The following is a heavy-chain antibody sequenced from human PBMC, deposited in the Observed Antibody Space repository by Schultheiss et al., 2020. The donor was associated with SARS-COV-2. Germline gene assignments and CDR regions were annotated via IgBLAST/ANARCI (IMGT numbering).Heavy chain of an antibody. D-gene: IGHD5-18*01. V-gene: IGHV4-39*07. CDR3: ARGVSGYSYGKADY. Sequence: SETLSLTCTVSGGSIYSTSFYWGWIRQPPGKGLEWIGEINHSGSTNYNPSLKSRVTISVDKSKNQFSLKLSSVTAADTAVYYCARGVSGYSYGKADYWGQGTLVTVSS. J-gene: IGHJ4*02. CDR2: INHSGST. CDR1: GGSIYSTSFY.